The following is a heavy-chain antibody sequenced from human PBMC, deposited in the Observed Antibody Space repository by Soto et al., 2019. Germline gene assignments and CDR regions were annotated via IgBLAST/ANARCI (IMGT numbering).Heavy chain of an antibody. Sequence: SETLSLICTVSGGSISYSSYYWGWIRQPPGKGLEWVGSIYYSGSTYYNPSLKSRVIISVDTSKNQFSVRLSSVTAADTAVYYCARRRAAQGFDIWGQGTMVTVSS. CDR1: GGSISYSSYY. CDR2: IYYSGST. D-gene: IGHD6-6*01. V-gene: IGHV4-39*01. J-gene: IGHJ3*02. CDR3: ARRRAAQGFDI.